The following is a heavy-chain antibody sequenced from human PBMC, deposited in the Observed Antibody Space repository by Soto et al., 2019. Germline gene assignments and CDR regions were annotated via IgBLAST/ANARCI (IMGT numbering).Heavy chain of an antibody. V-gene: IGHV3-74*01. CDR3: ARGSTTDYYGSGSYYSFADY. J-gene: IGHJ4*02. Sequence: GGSLRLSCAASGFTFSSYWMHWVRQAPGKGLVWVSRINGGGSSTSYADSVKGRFTFSRDNAKNTLYLQMNSLTAADTAVYYCARGSTTDYYGSGSYYSFADYWGQGTLVTVSS. CDR1: GFTFSSYW. D-gene: IGHD3-10*01. CDR2: INGGGSST.